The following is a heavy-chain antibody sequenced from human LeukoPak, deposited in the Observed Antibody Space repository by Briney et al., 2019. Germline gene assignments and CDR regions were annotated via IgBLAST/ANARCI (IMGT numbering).Heavy chain of an antibody. V-gene: IGHV4-34*01. CDR2: INHSGST. D-gene: IGHD3-22*01. Sequence: SETLSLTCAVYGGSFSGYYWSWIRQSPGKGLEWIGEINHSGSTNYNPSLKSRVTISVDTSKNQFSLKLSSVTAADTAVYYCARGILYYYDSSGYPSNWFDPWGQGTLVTVSS. CDR3: ARGILYYYDSSGYPSNWFDP. CDR1: GGSFSGYY. J-gene: IGHJ5*02.